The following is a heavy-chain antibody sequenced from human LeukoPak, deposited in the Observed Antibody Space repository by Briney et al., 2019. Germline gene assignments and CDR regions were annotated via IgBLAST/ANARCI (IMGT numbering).Heavy chain of an antibody. Sequence: GASVKVSCKASGYTFTSYDINWVRQATGQGLEWMGWMNPNSGNTGYAQKFQGRVTITRNTSISTAYMELSSLRSEDTAVYYCARGIRFDFWSGYSSYYYMDVWGKGTTVTVSS. D-gene: IGHD3-3*01. V-gene: IGHV1-8*03. CDR1: GYTFTSYD. J-gene: IGHJ6*03. CDR2: MNPNSGNT. CDR3: ARGIRFDFWSGYSSYYYMDV.